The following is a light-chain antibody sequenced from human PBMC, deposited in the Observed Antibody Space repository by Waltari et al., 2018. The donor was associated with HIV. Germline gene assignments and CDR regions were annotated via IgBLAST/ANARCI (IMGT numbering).Light chain of an antibody. Sequence: QSALTQPASVSGSPGQSITISCTGTSSDVGGYNYVYWYQQHPGEAPKLMIYEVSNRHSGVSNRFSGSKSGNTASLTISGLQAEDEADYYCSSYTSSSTRVFGGGTKLTVL. J-gene: IGLJ3*02. CDR1: SSDVGGYNY. CDR2: EVS. V-gene: IGLV2-14*01. CDR3: SSYTSSSTRV.